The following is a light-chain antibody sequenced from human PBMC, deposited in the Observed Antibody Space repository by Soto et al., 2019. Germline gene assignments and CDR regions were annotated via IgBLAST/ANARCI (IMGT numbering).Light chain of an antibody. J-gene: IGKJ1*01. V-gene: IGKV3-20*01. CDR3: QHYVTSLTT. CDR1: QSVTSNY. CDR2: GAS. Sequence: EIVLTQSPGTLSLSPGERATLSCGASQSVTSNYLAGYQQKPGQAPRLLNFGASIRVTGIPDRFIGSGSGTDFTLTISRLEPEDFAVYYCQHYVTSLTTFGQGTKVEVK.